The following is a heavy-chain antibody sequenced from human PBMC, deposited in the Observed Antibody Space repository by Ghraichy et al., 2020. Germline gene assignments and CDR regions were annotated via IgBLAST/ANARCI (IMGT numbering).Heavy chain of an antibody. Sequence: SETLSLTCTVSGGSISSSSYYWGWIRQPPGKGLEWIGSIYYSGSTYYNPSLKSRVTISVDTSKNQFSLKLSSVTAADTAVYYCARHGAEYYDFWSGYSYYFDYWGQGTLVTVSS. D-gene: IGHD3-3*01. J-gene: IGHJ4*02. CDR1: GGSISSSSYY. V-gene: IGHV4-39*01. CDR2: IYYSGST. CDR3: ARHGAEYYDFWSGYSYYFDY.